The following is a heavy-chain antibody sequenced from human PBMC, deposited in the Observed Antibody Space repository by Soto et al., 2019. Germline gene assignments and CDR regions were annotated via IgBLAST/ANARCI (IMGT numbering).Heavy chain of an antibody. Sequence: SETLSLTCTVSGGSMRNYYWAWLRQPPGKGLEWIGHIYHSGSTIYNPSLKSRVTISIDTSKSQFSLNLNSMTAADTAVYYCAGYNWNYYFDPWGQGTLVTVSS. CDR1: GGSMRNYY. D-gene: IGHD1-7*01. J-gene: IGHJ5*02. CDR2: IYHSGST. CDR3: AGYNWNYYFDP. V-gene: IGHV4-59*03.